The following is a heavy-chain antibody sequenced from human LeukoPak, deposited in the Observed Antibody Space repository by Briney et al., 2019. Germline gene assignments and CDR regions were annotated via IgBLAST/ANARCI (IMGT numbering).Heavy chain of an antibody. J-gene: IGHJ4*02. CDR3: ARDKFPTGYCNGGSCYFPSDY. CDR2: IIPIFGTT. D-gene: IGHD2-15*01. CDR1: GGTFSGYA. Sequence: SVKVSCKASGGTFSGYAISWVRQAPGQGLEWVGGIIPIFGTTNYAQNFQGRVMITADEPTSTTYMELSSMRLEDTAIFFSARDKFPTGYCNGGSCYFPSDYWGQGTLVAVSS. V-gene: IGHV1-69*13.